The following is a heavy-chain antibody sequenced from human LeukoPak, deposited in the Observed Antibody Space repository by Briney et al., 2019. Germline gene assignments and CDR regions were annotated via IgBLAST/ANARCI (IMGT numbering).Heavy chain of an antibody. CDR3: ARTSDTSGRLYWYFDL. CDR1: GFTFSSYE. V-gene: IGHV3-21*01. J-gene: IGHJ2*01. CDR2: ISTSSSYI. D-gene: IGHD3-22*01. Sequence: PGGSLRLSCAASGFTFSSYEMNWVRRAPGKGLEWVSFISTSSSYIHYADSVKGRFTISRDNAKNSLYLQMNSLRAEDTAVYYCARTSDTSGRLYWYFDLWGRGTLVTVSS.